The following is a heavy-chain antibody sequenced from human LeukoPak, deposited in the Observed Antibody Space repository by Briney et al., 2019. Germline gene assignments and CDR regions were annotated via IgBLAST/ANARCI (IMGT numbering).Heavy chain of an antibody. CDR3: ARGDYYDSSGYYLGFNAFDI. J-gene: IGHJ3*02. CDR2: IITIFGTA. Sequence: SVKVSCKASGGTFSSYAISWVRQAPGQGLEWMGGIITIFGTANYAQKFQGRVTITTDESTSTAYMELSSLRSEDTAVYYCARGDYYDSSGYYLGFNAFDIWGQGTMVTVSP. D-gene: IGHD3-22*01. V-gene: IGHV1-69*05. CDR1: GGTFSSYA.